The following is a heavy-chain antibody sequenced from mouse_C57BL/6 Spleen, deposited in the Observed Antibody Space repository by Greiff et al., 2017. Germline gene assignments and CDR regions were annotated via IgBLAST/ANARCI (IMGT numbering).Heavy chain of an antibody. J-gene: IGHJ4*01. CDR2: IYPGDGDT. V-gene: IGHV1-82*01. Sequence: QVQLKESGPELVKPGASVKISCKASGYAFSSSWMNWVKQRPGKGLEWIGRIYPGDGDTNYSGKFKGKATLTADKSSSTAYMQLSSLTSEDSAVYFCARWDYAMDYWGQGTSVTVSS. CDR1: GYAFSSSW. CDR3: ARWDYAMDY.